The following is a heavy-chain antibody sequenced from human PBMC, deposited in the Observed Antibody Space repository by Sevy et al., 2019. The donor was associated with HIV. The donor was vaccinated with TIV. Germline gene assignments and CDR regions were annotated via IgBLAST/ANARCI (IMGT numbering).Heavy chain of an antibody. D-gene: IGHD3-10*01. Sequence: GGSLRLSCAASGFTFSSYAMHWVRQAPGKGLEWVAVISYDGSNKYYADSVKGRFTISRDNSKNTLYLQMNSLRAEDTAVDYCARGTTMVRGVVLAYHYYYGMDVWGQGTTVTVSS. V-gene: IGHV3-30-3*01. J-gene: IGHJ6*02. CDR1: GFTFSSYA. CDR3: ARGTTMVRGVVLAYHYYYGMDV. CDR2: ISYDGSNK.